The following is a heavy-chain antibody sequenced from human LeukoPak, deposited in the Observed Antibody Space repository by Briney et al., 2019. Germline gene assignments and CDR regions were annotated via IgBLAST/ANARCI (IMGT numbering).Heavy chain of an antibody. J-gene: IGHJ4*02. D-gene: IGHD2-2*01. Sequence: TLSLTCTVSGGFISSGGYYWSWIRQHPGKGLEWIGYIYYSGSTYYNPSLKSRVTISVDTSKNQFSLRLGSVTAADTAVYYCARDHQLLPFDYWGQGTLVTVSS. CDR1: GGFISSGGYY. CDR3: ARDHQLLPFDY. CDR2: IYYSGST. V-gene: IGHV4-31*03.